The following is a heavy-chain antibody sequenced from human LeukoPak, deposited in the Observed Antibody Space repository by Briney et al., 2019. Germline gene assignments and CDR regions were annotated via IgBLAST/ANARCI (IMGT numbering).Heavy chain of an antibody. CDR3: ARDTFGDYDFDY. V-gene: IGHV4-34*10. J-gene: IGHJ4*02. Sequence: SETLSLTCAVYGGSFSGYYWSWIRQPPGKGLEWIGEINHSGNSNYNPSLKSRITMSVDKSKNQFSLKLRSVTAADTAVYYCARDTFGDYDFDYWGQGTLVTVSS. D-gene: IGHD4-17*01. CDR1: GGSFSGYY. CDR2: INHSGNS.